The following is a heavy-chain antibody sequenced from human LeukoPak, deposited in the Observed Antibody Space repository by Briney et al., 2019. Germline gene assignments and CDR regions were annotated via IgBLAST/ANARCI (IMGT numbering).Heavy chain of an antibody. CDR2: ISYDGSNK. CDR1: GFSISSYA. J-gene: IGHJ6*02. V-gene: IGHV3-30-3*01. Sequence: GGSLRLACAASGFSISSYAMHWGRHPQGEGLEWEAVISYDGSNKYYADSVKGRLTISRDNSKNTLYLQMASLRVEDTDVCYCARGQEWVRSVDSCYGMDVWGQGTTVTVAS. CDR3: ARGQEWVRSVDSCYGMDV. D-gene: IGHD5-12*01.